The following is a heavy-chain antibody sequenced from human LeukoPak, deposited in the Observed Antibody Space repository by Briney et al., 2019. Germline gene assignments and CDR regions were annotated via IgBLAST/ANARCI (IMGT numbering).Heavy chain of an antibody. Sequence: GGSLRLSCAASGFTFSSYWMHWVRQPPGKGLVWVSRTNTDGSITSYADSVKGRFTISRDNAKNTLYLQMNSRRAEDTAVYYCARGYYDRSGYSPDYWGQGTLVTVSS. CDR2: TNTDGSIT. J-gene: IGHJ4*02. CDR1: GFTFSSYW. V-gene: IGHV3-74*01. CDR3: ARGYYDRSGYSPDY. D-gene: IGHD3-22*01.